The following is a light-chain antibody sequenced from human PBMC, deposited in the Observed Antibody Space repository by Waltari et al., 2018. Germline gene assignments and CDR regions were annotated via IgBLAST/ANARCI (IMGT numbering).Light chain of an antibody. CDR1: QTISTS. CDR3: QQSYISPRT. V-gene: IGKV1-39*01. CDR2: AAS. J-gene: IGKJ4*01. Sequence: DIQMTQSPSSLSASEGDRVTITCRASQTISTSLNWYQQKPGKAPKLLIYAASSLQVGVPSRFSGSGSGTDFKLTISSLQPEDFATYYCQQSYISPRTFGGGTKVEI.